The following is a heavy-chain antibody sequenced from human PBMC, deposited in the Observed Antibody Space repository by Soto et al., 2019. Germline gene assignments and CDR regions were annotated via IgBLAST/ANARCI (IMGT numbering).Heavy chain of an antibody. CDR3: ARDLGGWPDY. CDR1: GYTFTSYG. J-gene: IGHJ4*02. Sequence: GASVKVSCKASGYTFTSYGISWVRQAPGQGLEWMGWISANNGNTNYAQKLQGRVTITTDTSASTAYMELSSLRSEDTAVYYCARDLGGWPDYWGQGTLVTVSS. D-gene: IGHD2-15*01. V-gene: IGHV1-18*01. CDR2: ISANNGNT.